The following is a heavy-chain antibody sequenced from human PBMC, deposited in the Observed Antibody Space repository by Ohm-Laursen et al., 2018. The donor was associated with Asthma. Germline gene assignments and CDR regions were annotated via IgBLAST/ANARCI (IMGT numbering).Heavy chain of an antibody. CDR2: ISKSTRTI. J-gene: IGHJ6*02. D-gene: IGHD2-8*01. Sequence: SLRLSCTASKFTFSNHWMNWARQAPGKGLEWVSYISKSTRTIKYADSVKGRFTISRDNAKNSLYLQMNSLRAEDTAVYYCARDKPENEVNGYYYGMDVWGQGTTVTVSS. CDR3: ARDKPENEVNGYYYGMDV. V-gene: IGHV3-48*01. CDR1: KFTFSNHW.